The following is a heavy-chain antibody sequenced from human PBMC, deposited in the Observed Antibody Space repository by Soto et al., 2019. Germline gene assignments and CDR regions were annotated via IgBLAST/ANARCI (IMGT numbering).Heavy chain of an antibody. V-gene: IGHV1-2*04. CDR3: ARGPLYYYGSGSYYYYMDV. CDR1: GYTFTGYY. CDR2: INPNSGGT. D-gene: IGHD3-10*01. Sequence: QVQLVQSGAEVKKPGASVKVSCKASGYTFTGYYMHWVRQAPGQGLEWMGWINPNSGGTNYAQKFQGWVTMTRDTSISTAYMELSRLRSDDTAVYYCARGPLYYYGSGSYYYYMDVWGKGTTVTVSS. J-gene: IGHJ6*03.